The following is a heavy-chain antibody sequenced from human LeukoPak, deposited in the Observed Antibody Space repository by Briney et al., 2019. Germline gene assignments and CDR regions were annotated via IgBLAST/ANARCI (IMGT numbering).Heavy chain of an antibody. V-gene: IGHV3-64*01. CDR1: GFTFSSYA. CDR3: ARGWREQPLGKFDY. Sequence: GGSLRLSSAASGFTFSSYAMHWVRQAPGKGLEYVSAISSNGGSTYYANSVKGRFTISRDNSKNTLYLQMGSLRAEDMAVYYCARGWREQPLGKFDYWGQGTLVTVSS. J-gene: IGHJ4*02. D-gene: IGHD6-13*01. CDR2: ISSNGGST.